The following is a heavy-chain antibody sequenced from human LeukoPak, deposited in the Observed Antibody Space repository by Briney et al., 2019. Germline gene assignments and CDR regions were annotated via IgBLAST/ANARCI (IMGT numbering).Heavy chain of an antibody. D-gene: IGHD3-10*01. CDR3: ARGRRGGSGSYISYYFDY. V-gene: IGHV1-3*03. J-gene: IGHJ4*02. CDR2: INAGNGNT. Sequence: GASVKVSCKASGYTFTSYAMHWVRQAPGQRLEWMGWINAGNGNTKYSQEFQGRVTITRDTSASTAYMELSSLRSEDMAVYYCARGRRGGSGSYISYYFDYWGQGTLVTVSS. CDR1: GYTFTSYA.